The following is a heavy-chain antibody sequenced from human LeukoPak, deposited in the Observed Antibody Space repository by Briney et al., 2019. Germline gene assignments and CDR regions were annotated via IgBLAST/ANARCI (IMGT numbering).Heavy chain of an antibody. Sequence: SVKVSCKASGGTFSNYGISWVRQAPGQGLEWVGRIIPLIRVVNYSQNFQGRITMTADTSTSTAYMELSSLRSEDTALYYCAREKLGYCVNNTCSLDLLFDSWGQGALVTVSS. V-gene: IGHV1-69*04. CDR1: GGTFSNYG. J-gene: IGHJ4*02. D-gene: IGHD2-15*01. CDR3: AREKLGYCVNNTCSLDLLFDS. CDR2: IIPLIRVV.